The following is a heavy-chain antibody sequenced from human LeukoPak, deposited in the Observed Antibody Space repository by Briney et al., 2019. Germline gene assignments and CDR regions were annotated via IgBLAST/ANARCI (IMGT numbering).Heavy chain of an antibody. J-gene: IGHJ2*01. Sequence: PGGSLRLSCAASGFTFSRQSMNWVRQAPGKGLEGVSYISSSSSTIYYADSVKGRFTISRDNAKNSLYLQMNSLRAEDTAVYYCARTSVAGPRWYFDLWGRGTLVTVSS. CDR1: GFTFSRQS. V-gene: IGHV3-48*01. CDR3: ARTSVAGPRWYFDL. CDR2: ISSSSSTI. D-gene: IGHD6-19*01.